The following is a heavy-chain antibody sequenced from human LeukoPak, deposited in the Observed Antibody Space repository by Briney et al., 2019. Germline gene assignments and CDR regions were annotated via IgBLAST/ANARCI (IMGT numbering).Heavy chain of an antibody. CDR2: IYSDDTT. J-gene: IGHJ4*02. Sequence: GGSLRLSCAVSGFTVSGNYMSWIRQAPGKGLEWVSLIYSDDTTLYADSVKGRFTISRDISKNTLYLQMNSLRDDDTSVYFCARDASALYWGRGTLVTVSS. D-gene: IGHD6-19*01. V-gene: IGHV3-53*01. CDR1: GFTVSGNY. CDR3: ARDASALY.